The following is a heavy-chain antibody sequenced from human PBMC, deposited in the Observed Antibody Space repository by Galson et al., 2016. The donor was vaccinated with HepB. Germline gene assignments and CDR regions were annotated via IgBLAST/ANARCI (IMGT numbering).Heavy chain of an antibody. CDR2: IYHSGST. V-gene: IGHV4-4*02. J-gene: IGHJ6*02. CDR1: GVSISGTTW. CDR3: VRNGYYCLDA. Sequence: SETLSLTCAVSGVSISGTTWWRWVRQPPGKGLEWIGEIYHSGSTNYNPSLQSRITISVDTSKNQFSLNLNSVTAADTALYYCVRNGYYCLDAWGQGTTVTVSS.